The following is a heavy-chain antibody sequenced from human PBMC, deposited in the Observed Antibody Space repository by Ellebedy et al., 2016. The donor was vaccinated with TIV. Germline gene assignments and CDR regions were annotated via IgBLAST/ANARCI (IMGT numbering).Heavy chain of an antibody. V-gene: IGHV1-8*01. J-gene: IGHJ4*02. CDR3: ARRSDYYDSSAYFY. CDR2: MNPDSGNT. D-gene: IGHD3-22*01. Sequence: ASVKVSXXASGYTFTSYDINWVRQATGQGLEWMGWMNPDSGNTGYAQKFQGRVTMTRSTSISTAYMELSSLRSEDTAVYYCARRSDYYDSSAYFYWGQGTPVTVSS. CDR1: GYTFTSYD.